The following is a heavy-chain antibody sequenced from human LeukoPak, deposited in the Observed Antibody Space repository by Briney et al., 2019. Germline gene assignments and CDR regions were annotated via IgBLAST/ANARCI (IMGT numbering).Heavy chain of an antibody. J-gene: IGHJ6*02. Sequence: GGSLRLSCAASGFTFNNAWMSWVRQAPGKGLEWVSYINSSSSTIFYADSVKGRFTISRDDAKNSLYLQMNSLRAEDTAVYYCARGVKVRGVNYYGMDVWGQGTTVTVSS. V-gene: IGHV3-48*04. CDR1: GFTFNNAW. CDR3: ARGVKVRGVNYYGMDV. CDR2: INSSSSTI. D-gene: IGHD3-10*01.